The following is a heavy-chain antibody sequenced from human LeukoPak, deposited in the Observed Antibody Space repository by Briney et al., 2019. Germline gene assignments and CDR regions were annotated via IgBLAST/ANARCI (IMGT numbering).Heavy chain of an antibody. J-gene: IGHJ5*02. Sequence: GGSLRLSCAASGFTFSSYAMSWVRQAPGKGLEWVSAIRGSGDRTHYADSVKGRFTISRDNSKNTLYLQMNSLRAEDTAVYYCAKVEGRLLWFGEFKSGWFDPWGQGTLVTVSS. CDR1: GFTFSSYA. CDR2: IRGSGDRT. D-gene: IGHD3-10*01. V-gene: IGHV3-23*01. CDR3: AKVEGRLLWFGEFKSGWFDP.